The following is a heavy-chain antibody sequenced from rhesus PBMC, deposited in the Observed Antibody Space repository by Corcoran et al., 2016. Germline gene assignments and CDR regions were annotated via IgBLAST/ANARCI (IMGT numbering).Heavy chain of an antibody. CDR2: ISSGYDGR. D-gene: IGHD4-29*01. CDR1: GFTVSDYY. J-gene: IGHJ4*01. V-gene: IGHV3-178*01. CDR3: ARDLYGHPVDY. Sequence: EVQLVESGGGLAKPGGSLRLSCAVSGFTVSDYYMEWVRQAPGKGLEWVARISSGYDGRWYAEFVKGRFTISRENAENTMYLQMDSLGTEDTAMYYCARDLYGHPVDYWGQGVLVTVSS.